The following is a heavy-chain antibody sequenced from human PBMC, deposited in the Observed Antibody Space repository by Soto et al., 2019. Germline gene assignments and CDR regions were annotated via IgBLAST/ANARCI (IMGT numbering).Heavy chain of an antibody. CDR3: AREPTIVKHPCDY. CDR2: INSGGSRA. J-gene: IGHJ4*02. CDR1: GFTFRNYW. D-gene: IGHD3-22*01. V-gene: IGHV3-74*01. Sequence: GGSLRLSCAASGFTFRNYWMHWVRQVPGKGLVWVSRINSGGSRATYADSVKGRFTTSRDNAKNTLYLQMNSLRAEDTAVYYCAREPTIVKHPCDYWGQGTLVTGSS.